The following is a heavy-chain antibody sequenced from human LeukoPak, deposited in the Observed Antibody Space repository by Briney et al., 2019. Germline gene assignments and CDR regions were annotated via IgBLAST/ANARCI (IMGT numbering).Heavy chain of an antibody. V-gene: IGHV1-2*02. Sequence: ASVKVSCKASGYTFTGYYMHWVRQAPGQGLEWMGWINPNSGGTNYAQKLQGRVTMTRDTSISTDYMELSRLRSDDTDVYYCARSTRRASSSWAMGYWGQGTLVTVSS. J-gene: IGHJ4*02. CDR1: GYTFTGYY. CDR3: ARSTRRASSSWAMGY. D-gene: IGHD6-13*01. CDR2: INPNSGGT.